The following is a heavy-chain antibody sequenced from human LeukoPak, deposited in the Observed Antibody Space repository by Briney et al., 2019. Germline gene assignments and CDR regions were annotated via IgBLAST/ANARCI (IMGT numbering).Heavy chain of an antibody. CDR1: GFTFNSYA. D-gene: IGHD1-26*01. V-gene: IGHV3-23*01. J-gene: IGHJ4*02. CDR2: ITDSGIST. Sequence: PGGSLRLSCAASGFTFNSYAMAWVRQAPEKGLGWVSSITDSGISTYYADSVRGRFTISRGNSKNTLYLQMNSLRAEDTAAYYCAKGLRGSYDYWGQGTLVTVSS. CDR3: AKGLRGSYDY.